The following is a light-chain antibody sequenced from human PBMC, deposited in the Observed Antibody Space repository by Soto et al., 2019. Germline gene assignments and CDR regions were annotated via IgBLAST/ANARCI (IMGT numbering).Light chain of an antibody. J-gene: IGLJ2*01. CDR3: SSYAGIYIHVA. CDR1: SSDVGAYDY. V-gene: IGLV2-11*01. CDR2: DVF. Sequence: QSALTQPRSVSGSPGQSVTISCTGTSSDVGAYDYVSWYQQHPGKAPKLMIYDVFKRPSGVPDRFSGSKSGNTASLTISGLQAEDEADYYCSSYAGIYIHVAIGGGPKLTVL.